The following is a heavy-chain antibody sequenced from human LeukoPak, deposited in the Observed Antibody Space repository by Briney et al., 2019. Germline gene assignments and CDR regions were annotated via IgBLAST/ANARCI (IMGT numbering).Heavy chain of an antibody. CDR3: ARGGEYCSSTSCYTIGFDY. CDR1: GGAFSGYY. Sequence: SETLSLTCAVDGGAFSGYYWSWIRQPPGKGLEWIGEINHSGSTNYNPSLKSRVTISVDTSKNQFSLKLSSVTAADTAVYYCARGGEYCSSTSCYTIGFDYWGQGTLVTVSS. CDR2: INHSGST. V-gene: IGHV4-34*01. J-gene: IGHJ4*02. D-gene: IGHD2-2*02.